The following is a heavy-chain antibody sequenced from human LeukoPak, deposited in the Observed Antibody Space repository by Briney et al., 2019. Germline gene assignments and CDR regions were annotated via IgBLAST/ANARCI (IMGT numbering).Heavy chain of an antibody. Sequence: PSETLSLTCAVYGGAFSGYYWSWIRQPPGKGLEWIGEINHSGSTNYNPSLKSRVTISVDTSKNQFSLQLNSVTPEDTAVYYCARVIMLRGVITPPYYFDYWGQGTMVTVSS. CDR2: INHSGST. CDR3: ARVIMLRGVITPPYYFDY. D-gene: IGHD3-10*01. CDR1: GGAFSGYY. V-gene: IGHV4-34*01. J-gene: IGHJ4*02.